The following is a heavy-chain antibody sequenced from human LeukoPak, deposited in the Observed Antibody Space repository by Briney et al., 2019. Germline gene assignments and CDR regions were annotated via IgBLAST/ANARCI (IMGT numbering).Heavy chain of an antibody. CDR1: GDSVSSNSAA. J-gene: IGHJ4*02. CDR2: TYYRSKWYN. Sequence: SQTLSLTCAISGDSVSSNSAAWNWIRQSPSRGLEWLGRTYYRSKWYNDYAVSVKSRITINPDTSKNQFSLQLNSMTPEDTAVYYCARGGPPDYYYDSSGPPFDYWGQGTLVTVSS. V-gene: IGHV6-1*01. CDR3: ARGGPPDYYYDSSGPPFDY. D-gene: IGHD3-22*01.